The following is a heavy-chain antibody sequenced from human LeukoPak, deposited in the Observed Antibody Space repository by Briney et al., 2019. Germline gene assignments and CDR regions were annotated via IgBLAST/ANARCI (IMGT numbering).Heavy chain of an antibody. Sequence: SETLSLTCAVSGGSISGGAYSWSWIRQPPGTGLEWIGYIYHTGSPNYNPSLKSRVTISVDRSKNQFSLKVNSVTAADTAMYYCARVNSENYFDSWGQGTLVTVSS. D-gene: IGHD1/OR15-1a*01. CDR2: IYHTGSP. J-gene: IGHJ4*02. CDR3: ARVNSENYFDS. CDR1: GGSISGGAYS. V-gene: IGHV4-30-2*01.